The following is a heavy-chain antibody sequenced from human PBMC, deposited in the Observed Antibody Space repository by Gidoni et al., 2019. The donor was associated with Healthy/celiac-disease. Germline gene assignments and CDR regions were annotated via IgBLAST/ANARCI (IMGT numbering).Heavy chain of an antibody. Sequence: EVQLVESGGGLVKPGGSLSLSCAASGFTFSSYSMNWVRQAPGKGLEWVSSISSSSSYIYYADSVKGRFTISRDNAKNSLYLQMNSLRAEDTAVYYCARGVAARPLLPYYYYMDVWGKGTTVTVSS. J-gene: IGHJ6*03. CDR2: ISSSSSYI. D-gene: IGHD6-6*01. V-gene: IGHV3-21*01. CDR3: ARGVAARPLLPYYYYMDV. CDR1: GFTFSSYS.